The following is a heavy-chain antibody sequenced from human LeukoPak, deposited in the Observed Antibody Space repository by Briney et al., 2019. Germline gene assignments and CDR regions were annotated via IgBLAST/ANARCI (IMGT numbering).Heavy chain of an antibody. J-gene: IGHJ5*02. D-gene: IGHD3-10*01. CDR3: ARDRGHYYGEFDP. Sequence: SETLSLTCTVSGYSMSSGYYWGWIRQPAGKGLEWIGLIYTSGTTNYNPSLKSRLTISLDTSKNQFSLKLSSVTAADTAVYYCARDRGHYYGEFDPWGQGTLVTVSS. CDR1: GYSMSSGYY. CDR2: IYTSGTT. V-gene: IGHV4-4*07.